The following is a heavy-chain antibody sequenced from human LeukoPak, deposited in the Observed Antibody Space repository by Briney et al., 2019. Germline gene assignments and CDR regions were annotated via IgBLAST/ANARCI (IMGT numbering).Heavy chain of an antibody. Sequence: SETLSLTCAVYGGSFSGYYWSWIRQPPGKGLEWIGEINHSGSTNYNPSLKSRVTISVDTSKNQFSLKLSSVTAADTAVYYCVRLTSSGWYFRHGMDVWGQGTTVTVSS. J-gene: IGHJ6*02. D-gene: IGHD6-19*01. CDR1: GGSFSGYY. CDR2: INHSGST. V-gene: IGHV4-34*01. CDR3: VRLTSSGWYFRHGMDV.